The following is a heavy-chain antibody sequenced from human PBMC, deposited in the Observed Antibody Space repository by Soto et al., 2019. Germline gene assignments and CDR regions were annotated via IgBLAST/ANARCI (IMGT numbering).Heavy chain of an antibody. D-gene: IGHD3-10*01. CDR2: ISYDGSNK. CDR1: GFTFSSYG. CDR3: AKESGAIWFGGRFCMDV. J-gene: IGHJ6*02. Sequence: QVQLVESGGGVVQPGRSLRLSCAASGFTFSSYGMHWVRQAPGKGLEWVAVISYDGSNKYYADSVKGRFTISRDNSKNALYLQMNRLRAEETGVYYCAKESGAIWFGGRFCMDVWGQGTTFTVSS. V-gene: IGHV3-30*18.